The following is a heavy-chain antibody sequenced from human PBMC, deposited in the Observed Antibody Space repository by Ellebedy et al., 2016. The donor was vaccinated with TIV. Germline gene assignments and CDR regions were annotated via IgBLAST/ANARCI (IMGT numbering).Heavy chain of an antibody. CDR1: GYTFTTYA. D-gene: IGHD3-16*01. Sequence: ASVKVSCKASGYTFTTYAMHWVRLAPGQRLEWMGWINTGNGNTKYSQKFQGRVTITVDKSTRTAYMELSSLRSDDTAVYYCGRGEMGMDVWGQGTTVTVSS. J-gene: IGHJ6*02. CDR3: GRGEMGMDV. CDR2: INTGNGNT. V-gene: IGHV1-3*04.